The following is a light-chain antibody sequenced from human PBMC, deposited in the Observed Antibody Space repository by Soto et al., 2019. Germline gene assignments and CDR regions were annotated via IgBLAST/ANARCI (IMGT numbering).Light chain of an antibody. CDR1: QTISSW. CDR2: KAS. V-gene: IGKV1-5*03. J-gene: IGKJ1*01. CDR3: QHYNSYSEA. Sequence: DIQITQPPSTLSGSLGARVTITFRASQTISSWLAWYQQKPGKAPKLLIYKASTLKSGVPSRFSGSGSGTEFTLTISSLQPDDFATYYCQHYNSYSEAFGQGTKVDIK.